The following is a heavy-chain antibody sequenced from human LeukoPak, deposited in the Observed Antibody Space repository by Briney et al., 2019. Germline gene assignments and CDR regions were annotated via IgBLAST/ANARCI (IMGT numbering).Heavy chain of an antibody. CDR1: GGSFSGYY. V-gene: IGHV4-34*01. Sequence: PSETLSLTCAVYGGSFSGYYWSWIRQPPGKGLEWIGEIHHSGSTNYNPSLKSRVTISVDTSKNQFSLKLSSVTAADTAVYYCARGIKSLRYFDWLLSPGAFDIWGQGTMVTVSS. J-gene: IGHJ3*02. CDR3: ARGIKSLRYFDWLLSPGAFDI. CDR2: IHHSGST. D-gene: IGHD3-9*01.